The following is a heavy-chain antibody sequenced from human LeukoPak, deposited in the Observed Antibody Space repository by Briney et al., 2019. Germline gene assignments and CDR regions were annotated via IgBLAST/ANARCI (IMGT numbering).Heavy chain of an antibody. CDR3: ATAYGGQPFDH. V-gene: IGHV4-34*01. Sequence: PSETLSLTCAVYGGSFSGYYWSWIRQPPGKGLEWIGEINHSGSTNYNPSLKSRVTISVDTSKNQFSLKLSSVTAADTAVYYCATAYGGQPFDHWGQGTLVTVSS. D-gene: IGHD4-23*01. J-gene: IGHJ5*02. CDR1: GGSFSGYY. CDR2: INHSGST.